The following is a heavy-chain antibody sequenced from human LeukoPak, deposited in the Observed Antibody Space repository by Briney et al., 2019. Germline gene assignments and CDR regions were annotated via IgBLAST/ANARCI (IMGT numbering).Heavy chain of an antibody. CDR1: GFTVSSNY. J-gene: IGHJ6*02. CDR3: ARDRHSSSWYSPLDYYYGMDV. D-gene: IGHD6-13*01. CDR2: IYSGGST. V-gene: IGHV3-53*05. Sequence: GGSLRLSCAASGFTVSSNYMSWVRQAPGKGLEWVSVIYSGGSTYYADSVKGRFTISRDNSKNTLYLQMNSLRAEDTAVYYCARDRHSSSWYSPLDYYYGMDVWGQGTTVTVSS.